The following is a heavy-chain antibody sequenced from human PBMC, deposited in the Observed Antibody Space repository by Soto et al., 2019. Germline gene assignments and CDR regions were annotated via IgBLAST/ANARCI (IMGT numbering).Heavy chain of an antibody. J-gene: IGHJ4*02. V-gene: IGHV3-73*01. CDR1: GFTFSGSA. CDR3: TSEIAARPNSY. CDR2: IRSKANSYAT. Sequence: EVQLVESGGGLVQPGGSLKLSCAASGFTFSGSAMHWVRQASGKGLEWVGRIRSKANSYATAYAASVKGRFTIFRDDSKNTAYLQMNSLKTEDTAVYYCTSEIAARPNSYWGQGTLVTVSS. D-gene: IGHD6-6*01.